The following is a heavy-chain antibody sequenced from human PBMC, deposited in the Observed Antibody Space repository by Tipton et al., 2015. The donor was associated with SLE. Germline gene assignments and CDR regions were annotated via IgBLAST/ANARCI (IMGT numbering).Heavy chain of an antibody. J-gene: IGHJ3*02. CDR1: GGSISSYY. D-gene: IGHD3-10*01. CDR3: ARAGEARALDAFDS. CDR2: IYYSGST. V-gene: IGHV4-59*01. Sequence: TLSLTCTVSGGSISSYYWSWIRQPPGKGLEWIGYIYYSGSTNYNPSLKSRVTISVDTSKNQFSLKLSSVTAADTAVYYCARAGEARALDAFDSLGRVSMVAASP.